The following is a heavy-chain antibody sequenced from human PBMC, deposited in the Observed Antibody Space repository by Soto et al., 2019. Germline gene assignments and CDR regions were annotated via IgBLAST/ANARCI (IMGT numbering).Heavy chain of an antibody. D-gene: IGHD6-19*01. CDR3: TRRYSDGWYSDY. CDR1: GFMFSSYW. Sequence: PGGSLRLSCAASGFMFSSYWMHWVRQAPGKGLVWVSHINNDGSDTTYADSVKGRFTISRDNAKDTLYLQMNNLRAEDTAVYYCTRRYSDGWYSDYWGQGTLVTVSS. CDR2: INNDGSDT. V-gene: IGHV3-74*01. J-gene: IGHJ4*02.